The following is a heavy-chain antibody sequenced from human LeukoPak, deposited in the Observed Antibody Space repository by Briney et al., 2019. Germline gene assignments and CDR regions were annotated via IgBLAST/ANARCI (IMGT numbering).Heavy chain of an antibody. CDR3: ARVRDGAEYFQH. V-gene: IGHV4-31*03. CDR1: GGSISSGGYY. Sequence: SQTLSLTCTVSGGSISSGGYYWSWLRQHPGKGLEWIGYIYYSGRTYYNPSLKSRVTISVDTSKNQFSLKLSSVTAADTAVYYCARVRDGAEYFQHWGQGTLVTVSS. CDR2: IYYSGRT. D-gene: IGHD5-24*01. J-gene: IGHJ1*01.